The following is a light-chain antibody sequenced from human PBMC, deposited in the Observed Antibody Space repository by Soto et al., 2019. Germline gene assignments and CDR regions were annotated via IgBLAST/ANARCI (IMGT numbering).Light chain of an antibody. CDR2: SES. CDR1: QGIRSD. J-gene: IGKJ1*01. V-gene: IGKV1-6*01. Sequence: AIQMTQSPSSLSASVGDTVTITCRASQGIRSDLGWYQHKPGTAPKVLIYSESSLQSGVPSRFSGSGSGTDFTLTISSLQPEDIATYYCRQDYTYPWTFGQGTKVEIK. CDR3: RQDYTYPWT.